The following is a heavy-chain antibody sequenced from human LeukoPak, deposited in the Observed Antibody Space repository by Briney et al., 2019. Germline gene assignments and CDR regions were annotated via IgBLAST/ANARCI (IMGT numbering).Heavy chain of an antibody. V-gene: IGHV4-39*01. CDR1: GGSISSSSYY. J-gene: IGHJ2*01. CDR3: ARGVTMIVVVIHDWYFDL. CDR2: IYYTRST. D-gene: IGHD3-22*01. Sequence: SETLSLTCTVSGGSISSSSYYWGWIRQPPGKGLEWIGSIYYTRSTYYNPSLKSRVTISVDTSKNQFSLKLTSVTAADTAVYYCARGVTMIVVVIHDWYFDLWGRGTLVTVSS.